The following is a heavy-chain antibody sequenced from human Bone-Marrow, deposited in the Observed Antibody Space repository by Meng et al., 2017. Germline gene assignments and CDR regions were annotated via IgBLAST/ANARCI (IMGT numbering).Heavy chain of an antibody. V-gene: IGHV4-34*01. D-gene: IGHD3-10*01. Sequence: QVPLQQGGAGLLKPSETLSLTCAVYGGSFSGYYWSWIRQPPGKGLEWIGEINHSGSTNYNPSLKSRVTISVDTSKNQFSLKLSSVTAADTAVYYCARAYYGSGSYYQNWGQGTLVTVSS. J-gene: IGHJ4*02. CDR3: ARAYYGSGSYYQN. CDR2: INHSGST. CDR1: GGSFSGYY.